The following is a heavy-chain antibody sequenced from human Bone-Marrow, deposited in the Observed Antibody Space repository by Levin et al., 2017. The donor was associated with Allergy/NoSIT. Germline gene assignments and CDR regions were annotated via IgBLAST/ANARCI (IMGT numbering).Heavy chain of an antibody. CDR1: GFTFSSYA. J-gene: IGHJ5*02. CDR3: AKASIAAAVRWFDP. V-gene: IGHV3-23*01. CDR2: ISGSGGST. Sequence: GESLKISCAASGFTFSSYAMSWVRQAPGKGLEWVSAISGSGGSTYYADSVKGRFTISRDNSKNTLYLQMNSLRAEDTAVYYCAKASIAAAVRWFDPWGQGTLVTVSS. D-gene: IGHD6-13*01.